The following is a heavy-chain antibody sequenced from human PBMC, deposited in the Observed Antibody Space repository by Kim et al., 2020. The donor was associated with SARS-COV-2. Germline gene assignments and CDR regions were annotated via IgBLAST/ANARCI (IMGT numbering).Heavy chain of an antibody. Sequence: GGSLRLSCAASGFTFSSYAMSWVRQAPGKGLEWVSAISGSGGSTYYADSVKGRFTISRDNSKNTLYLQMNSLRAEDTAVYYCAKDLGGYGGNLYWYFDLWGRGTLVTVSS. CDR3: AKDLGGYGGNLYWYFDL. CDR2: ISGSGGST. V-gene: IGHV3-23*01. D-gene: IGHD4-17*01. J-gene: IGHJ2*01. CDR1: GFTFSSYA.